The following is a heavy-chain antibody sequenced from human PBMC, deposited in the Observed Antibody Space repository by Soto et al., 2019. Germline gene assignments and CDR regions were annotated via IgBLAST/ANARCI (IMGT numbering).Heavy chain of an antibody. D-gene: IGHD3-10*01. V-gene: IGHV4-59*01. CDR1: GDSISTSY. CDR3: ARDSFYGGLFAS. Sequence: PSETLSLTCTVSGDSISTSYWSWIRQPPGKGLEWIGYIYYSGSTNYNPSLKSRVTLSADTSKNQFSLNLSSVTAADTAVYYCARDSFYGGLFASWGQGTLVTVSS. J-gene: IGHJ4*02. CDR2: IYYSGST.